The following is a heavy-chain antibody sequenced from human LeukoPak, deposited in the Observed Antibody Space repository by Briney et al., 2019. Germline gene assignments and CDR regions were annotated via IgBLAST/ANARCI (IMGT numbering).Heavy chain of an antibody. J-gene: IGHJ6*03. Sequence: GSLRLSCAASGFTFSSHAMSWVRQAPGKGLEWIGEINHSGSTNYNPSLKSRVTISVDTSKNQFSLKLSSVTAADTAVYYCARGRGFSSGWYSHSHYYMDVWGKGTTVTVSS. D-gene: IGHD6-19*01. CDR3: ARGRGFSSGWYSHSHYYMDV. V-gene: IGHV4-34*01. CDR2: INHSGST. CDR1: GFTFSSHA.